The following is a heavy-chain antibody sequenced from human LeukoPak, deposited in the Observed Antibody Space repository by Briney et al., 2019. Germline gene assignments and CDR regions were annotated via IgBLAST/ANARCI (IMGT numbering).Heavy chain of an antibody. V-gene: IGHV1-18*01. Sequence: GASVKVSCKASGYTFSNYGISWVRQAPGQGLEWLGWISAYNGNTHYAQKLQGRVTLTTDTSTSTAYMEVRSLRSDDTAVYFCARVIHDYYDSSGYPLFFDYWGQGTLVTVSS. CDR1: GYTFSNYG. CDR3: ARVIHDYYDSSGYPLFFDY. CDR2: ISAYNGNT. D-gene: IGHD3-22*01. J-gene: IGHJ4*02.